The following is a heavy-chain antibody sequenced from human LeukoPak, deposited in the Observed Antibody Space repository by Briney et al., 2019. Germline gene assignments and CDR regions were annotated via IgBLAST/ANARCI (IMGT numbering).Heavy chain of an antibody. Sequence: GASVKVSCKASGGTFSSYAISWVRQAPGQGLEWMGRIIPILGIANYAQKFQGRVTITADKSTSTAYMELSSLRSEDTAVYCCARFDYSNYRPSDYWGQGTLVTVSS. J-gene: IGHJ4*02. V-gene: IGHV1-69*04. D-gene: IGHD4-11*01. CDR2: IIPILGIA. CDR3: ARFDYSNYRPSDY. CDR1: GGTFSSYA.